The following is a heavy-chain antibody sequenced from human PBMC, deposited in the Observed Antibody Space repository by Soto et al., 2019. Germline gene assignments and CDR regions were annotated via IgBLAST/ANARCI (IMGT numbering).Heavy chain of an antibody. CDR3: VRDADETAIVPAPWLV. V-gene: IGHV4-4*02. CDR2: IYHSGST. Sequence: QVHLQESGPGLVKPSGTLTLTCAVSGGSISSSHWWGWVRQAPGRGLEWLGEIYHSGSTNYSPSLTSPITMSVYKSKNQFSVNMSAVTAADTAVYYCVRDADETAIVPAPWLVWGRGTMVTVSS. J-gene: IGHJ6*02. D-gene: IGHD2-21*02. CDR1: GGSISSSHW.